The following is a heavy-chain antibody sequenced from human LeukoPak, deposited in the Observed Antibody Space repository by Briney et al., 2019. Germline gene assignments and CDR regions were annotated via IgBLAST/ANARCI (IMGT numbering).Heavy chain of an antibody. D-gene: IGHD4-17*01. V-gene: IGHV4-39*01. CDR1: GGSISSSTDY. Sequence: SETLSLTCTVSGGSISSSTDYWGWIRQPPGKGLEWIGSIYYSGTTYYNLSLKSRVTISVDTSKNQFSLKLTSVTAADTAVYYCARHRIYGVGAYRSWGQGTLVTVSS. CDR3: ARHRIYGVGAYRS. J-gene: IGHJ5*02. CDR2: IYYSGTT.